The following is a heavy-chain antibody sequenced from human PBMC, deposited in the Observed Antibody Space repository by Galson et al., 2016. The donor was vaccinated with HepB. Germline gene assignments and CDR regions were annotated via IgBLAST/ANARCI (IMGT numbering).Heavy chain of an antibody. D-gene: IGHD3-16*02. V-gene: IGHV3-23*01. CDR3: ARRNRGYFDL. CDR2: IIAGGKT. Sequence: SLRLSCAASGFTFSPYTMTWVRQAPGKGLEWVSGIIAGGKTYYPDSLRGRFTISRDDSKSTVDLQMDNLRAEDTAVHFCARRNRGYFDLWGQGALVTVSS. CDR1: GFTFSPYT. J-gene: IGHJ4*02.